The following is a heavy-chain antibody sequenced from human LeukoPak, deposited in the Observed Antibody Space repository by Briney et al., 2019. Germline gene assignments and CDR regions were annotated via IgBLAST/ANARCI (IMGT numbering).Heavy chain of an antibody. CDR1: GVSISSGGYY. CDR3: ARGVYSNAFDI. J-gene: IGHJ3*02. CDR2: IYYSGST. V-gene: IGHV4-31*03. Sequence: SETLSLTCTVSGVSISSGGYYWSWIRQHPGKGLEWIGYIYYSGSTYYNPSLKSRVTISVDTSKNQFSLKLSSVTAADTAVYCCARGVYSNAFDIWGQGTMVTVSS. D-gene: IGHD6-6*01.